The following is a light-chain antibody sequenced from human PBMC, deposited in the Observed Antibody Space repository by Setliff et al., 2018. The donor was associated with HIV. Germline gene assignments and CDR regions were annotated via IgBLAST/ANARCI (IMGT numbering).Light chain of an antibody. CDR3: SSYAGSKNV. Sequence: ALAQPPSASGSPGQSVTISCTGTSSDVGGFNYVSWYQQHPGKAPKLMIYEVNKRPSGVPDRFSGSKSGNTASLTVSGLQAEDEAEYYCSSYAGSKNVFGTGTKVTVL. CDR1: SSDVGGFNY. J-gene: IGLJ1*01. V-gene: IGLV2-8*01. CDR2: EVN.